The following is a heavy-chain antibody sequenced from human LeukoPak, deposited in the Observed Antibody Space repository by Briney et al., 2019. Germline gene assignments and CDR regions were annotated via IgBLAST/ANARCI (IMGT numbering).Heavy chain of an antibody. CDR1: GFTFSSHS. D-gene: IGHD1-1*01. V-gene: IGHV3-48*04. J-gene: IGHJ6*03. Sequence: GGSLRLSCAASGFTFSSHSMQWVRQAPGKGLEWVSYISSSSSIIYYADSVKGRFTICRDIAKNSLYLQMNSLRAEDTAVYYCARARGEVNWSSYYYYMDVWGKGATVSVSS. CDR2: ISSSSSII. CDR3: ARARGEVNWSSYYYYMDV.